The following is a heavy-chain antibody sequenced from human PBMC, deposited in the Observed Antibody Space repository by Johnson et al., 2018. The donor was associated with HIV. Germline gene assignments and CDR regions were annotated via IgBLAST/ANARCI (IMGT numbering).Heavy chain of an antibody. CDR3: SRATYYYDTTGYLTRPRAFDL. J-gene: IGHJ3*01. CDR2: ISYDGSNK. Sequence: QVQLVESGGGVVQPGRSLRLSCAASGFTFSSYGMHWFRQAPGKGLEWVAVISYDGSNKYYADSVKGRFTISRDNAKNSLYLQMNSLRPEDTALHYCSRATYYYDTTGYLTRPRAFDLWGQGTMFTVSS. V-gene: IGHV3-30*03. CDR1: GFTFSSYG. D-gene: IGHD3-22*01.